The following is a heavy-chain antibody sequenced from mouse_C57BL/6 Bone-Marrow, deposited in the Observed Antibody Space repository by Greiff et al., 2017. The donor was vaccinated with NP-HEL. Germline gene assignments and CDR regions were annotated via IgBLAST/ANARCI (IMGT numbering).Heavy chain of an antibody. CDR3: ARDPLYYYGSSPYAMDY. CDR2: ISRGGSYT. D-gene: IGHD1-1*01. V-gene: IGHV5-6*01. J-gene: IGHJ4*01. Sequence: EVHLVESGGDLVKPGGSLKLSCAASGFTFSSYGMSWVRQTPDKRLEWVATISRGGSYTYYPDSVKGRFTISRDNAKNTLYLQMSSLKSEDTAMYYCARDPLYYYGSSPYAMDYWGQGTSVTVSS. CDR1: GFTFSSYG.